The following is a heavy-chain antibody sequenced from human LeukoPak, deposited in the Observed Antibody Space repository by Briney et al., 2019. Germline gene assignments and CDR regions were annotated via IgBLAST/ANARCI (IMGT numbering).Heavy chain of an antibody. CDR3: AKEGDWGLRDFDY. CDR1: GFTFSSYW. Sequence: GGSLRLSCAASGFTFSSYWMHWVRQAPGKGLEWVSGISGSGGSTYYADSVKGRFTISRDNSKNTLYLQMNSLRAEDTAVYYCAKEGDWGLRDFDYWGQGTLVTVSS. V-gene: IGHV3-23*01. D-gene: IGHD7-27*01. CDR2: ISGSGGST. J-gene: IGHJ4*02.